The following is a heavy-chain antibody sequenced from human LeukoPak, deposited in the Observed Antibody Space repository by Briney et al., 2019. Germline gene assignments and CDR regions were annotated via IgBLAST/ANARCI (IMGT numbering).Heavy chain of an antibody. Sequence: GGSLRLSCAASGFTFSGDWMHWVRQDPGKGLVWVSLIKSDGSAIYADSVKGRFTISRDNAKSTVYLQMNSLRAEDTAVYYCTRDEVGATTEFDSWGQGILVTVSS. D-gene: IGHD1-26*01. V-gene: IGHV3-74*01. CDR1: GFTFSGDW. CDR3: TRDEVGATTEFDS. J-gene: IGHJ4*02. CDR2: IKSDGSA.